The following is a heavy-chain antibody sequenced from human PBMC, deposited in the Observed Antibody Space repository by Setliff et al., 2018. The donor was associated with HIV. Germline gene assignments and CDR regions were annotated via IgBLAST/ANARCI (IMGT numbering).Heavy chain of an antibody. D-gene: IGHD3-22*01. V-gene: IGHV1-69*10. CDR2: IIPILGIA. CDR1: GGTFSSYA. CDR3: ARVPGDYDSTGYSPHDY. J-gene: IGHJ4*02. Sequence: SVKVSCKASGGTFSSYAISWVRQAPGQGLEWMGGIIPILGIANYAQKFQGRVTITADKSTSAAYMELSSLRSDDTAVYCCARVPGDYDSTGYSPHDYWGQGTLVTVSS.